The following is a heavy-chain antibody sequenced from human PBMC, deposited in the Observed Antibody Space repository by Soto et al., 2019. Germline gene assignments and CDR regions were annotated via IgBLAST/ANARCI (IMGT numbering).Heavy chain of an antibody. D-gene: IGHD3-22*01. CDR3: ARRRYYYDSSGYYGMDV. J-gene: IGHJ6*02. V-gene: IGHV4-34*01. Sequence: PQKLRVPSAGYGGTSSGYYWLGIRQPLDKRLEWIGEINHSGSTNYNPSLKRRVTISVDTSKNQFSLKLSSVTAADTAVYYCARRRYYYDSSGYYGMDVWGQGTTGT. CDR2: INHSGST. CDR1: GGTSSGYY.